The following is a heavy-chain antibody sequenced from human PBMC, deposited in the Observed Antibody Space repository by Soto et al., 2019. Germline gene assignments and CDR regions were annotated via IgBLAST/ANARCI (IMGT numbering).Heavy chain of an antibody. CDR2: INHSGST. D-gene: IGHD3-10*01. CDR1: GGSFSGYY. Sequence: QVQLQQWGAGLLKPSETLSLTCAVYGGSFSGYYWSWIRQPPGKGLEWIEEINHSGSTNYNPSLKSRATLSLDTSTTQSSPKLSSVTAADTAVYYCASGYGRNFDYWGQGTLVTVSS. CDR3: ASGYGRNFDY. J-gene: IGHJ4*02. V-gene: IGHV4-34*01.